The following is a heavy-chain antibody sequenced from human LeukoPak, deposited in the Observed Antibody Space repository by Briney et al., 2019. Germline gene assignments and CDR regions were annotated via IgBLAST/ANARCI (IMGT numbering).Heavy chain of an antibody. V-gene: IGHV3-23*01. J-gene: IGHJ4*02. CDR3: AKDQGSGWGYFDY. Sequence: PGGSLRLSCAASGFIFSNYEMSWVRQAPGKGLEWVSAISGSGGSTYYADSVKGRFTISRDNSKNTLYLQMNSLRAEDTAVYYCAKDQGSGWGYFDYWGQGTLVTVSS. CDR2: ISGSGGST. D-gene: IGHD6-19*01. CDR1: GFIFSNYE.